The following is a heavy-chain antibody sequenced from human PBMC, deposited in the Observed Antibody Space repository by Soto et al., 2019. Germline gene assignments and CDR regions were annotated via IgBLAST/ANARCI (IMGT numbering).Heavy chain of an antibody. D-gene: IGHD3-10*01. V-gene: IGHV1-18*01. CDR3: ARSPNYGSEDFDY. CDR2: ISPYDDNT. CDR1: GYTFTSYG. J-gene: IGHJ4*02. Sequence: ASVKVSCKASGYTFTSYGISWVRQAPGQGFEWLGWISPYDDNTKYAQKLQGRVTMTTDTSTSTAYMELRSLRSDDTAVYYCARSPNYGSEDFDYWGQGTLVTVSS.